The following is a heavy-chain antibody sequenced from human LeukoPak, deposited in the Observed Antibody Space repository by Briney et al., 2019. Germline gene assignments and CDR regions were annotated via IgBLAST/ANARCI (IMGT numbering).Heavy chain of an antibody. CDR2: IYYSGST. Sequence: PSETLSLTCTVSGGSISSYYWSWIRQPPGKGLEWIGDIYYSGSTNYNPSLKSRVTISVDTSKNQFSLKLSSVTAADTAVYYCARGHDSGSRPFDYWGQGTLVTVSS. J-gene: IGHJ4*02. V-gene: IGHV4-59*01. CDR1: GGSISSYY. CDR3: ARGHDSGSRPFDY. D-gene: IGHD3-10*01.